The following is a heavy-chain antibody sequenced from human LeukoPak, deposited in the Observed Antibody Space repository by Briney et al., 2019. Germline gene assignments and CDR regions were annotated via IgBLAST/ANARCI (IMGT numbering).Heavy chain of an antibody. CDR3: AKDQDYYDSPFDY. CDR2: ISGGGGST. D-gene: IGHD3-22*01. J-gene: IGHJ4*02. CDR1: GFTFSSYA. V-gene: IGHV3-23*01. Sequence: PGGSLRLSCAASGFTFSSYAMSWVRQAPGKGLEWVSAISGGGGSTYYADSVKGRFTISRDNSKNTLYLQMNSLRAEDTAVYYCAKDQDYYDSPFDYWGQGTLVTVSS.